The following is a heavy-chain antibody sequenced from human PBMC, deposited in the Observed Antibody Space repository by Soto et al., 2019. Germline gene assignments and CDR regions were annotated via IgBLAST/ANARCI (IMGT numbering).Heavy chain of an antibody. V-gene: IGHV4-59*08. CDR3: ARHTIFGVVIYFDY. Sequence: PSETLSLTCTVSGGSISSYYWSWIRQPPGKGLEWIGYIYYSGSTNYNPTLKSRVTISVDTSKNQFSLKLSSVTAADTAVYYCARHTIFGVVIYFDYWGQGTLVTVSS. J-gene: IGHJ4*02. CDR2: IYYSGST. CDR1: GGSISSYY. D-gene: IGHD3-3*01.